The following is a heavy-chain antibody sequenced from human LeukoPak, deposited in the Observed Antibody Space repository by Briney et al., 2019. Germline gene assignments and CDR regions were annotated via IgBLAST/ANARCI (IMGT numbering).Heavy chain of an antibody. CDR1: GGSQSRYY. V-gene: IGHV4-59*07. CDR2: KDYSGST. J-gene: IGHJ4*02. D-gene: IGHD5-12*01. Sequence: PSDTLSLTCTVSGGSQSRYYWSWIRHPPGKALEGIGYKDYSGSTNYNSSLKSRVTISVYTSTNPFSMKLSSVTAADTAVYYCARVWLRLVPDYWGQGTLVTVSS. CDR3: ARVWLRLVPDY.